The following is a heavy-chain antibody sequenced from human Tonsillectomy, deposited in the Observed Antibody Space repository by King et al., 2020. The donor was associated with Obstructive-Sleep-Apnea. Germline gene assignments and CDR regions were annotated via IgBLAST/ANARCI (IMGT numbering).Heavy chain of an antibody. CDR2: IYPGDSDT. CDR1: GYSFTSYW. V-gene: IGHV5-51*01. Sequence: VQLVQSGAEVKKPGESLKISCKGSGYSFTSYWIGGVRQLPGKGLEWMGIIYPGDSDTRYSPSFQGQVTIPADKAISTAYLQWSSLKASDTARYYCASRIAAAGYAFDIWGQGTMVTVSS. J-gene: IGHJ3*02. CDR3: ASRIAAAGYAFDI. D-gene: IGHD6-13*01.